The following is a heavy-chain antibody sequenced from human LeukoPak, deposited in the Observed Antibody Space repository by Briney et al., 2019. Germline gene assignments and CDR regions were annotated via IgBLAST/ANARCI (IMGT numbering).Heavy chain of an antibody. Sequence: SGGALRLSGAASGFTFSSYGMDWVRQAAGKGLEGVEVISYDGTHKHFGDSVKGRFNISRDNSKNTLYLQMNSLRAEDTAVYYCAKAGLQDYYGSGSYYNGYYFDYWGQGTLVTVSS. CDR1: GFTFSSYG. J-gene: IGHJ4*02. CDR3: AKAGLQDYYGSGSYYNGYYFDY. D-gene: IGHD3-10*01. CDR2: ISYDGTHK. V-gene: IGHV3-30*18.